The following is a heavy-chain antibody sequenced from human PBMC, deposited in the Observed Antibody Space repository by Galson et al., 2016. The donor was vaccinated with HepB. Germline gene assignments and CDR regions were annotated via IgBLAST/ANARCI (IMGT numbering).Heavy chain of an antibody. CDR1: GFTFNNYW. CDR3: ARDGTPTTGTYGYYYGIDV. CDR2: IKEDGSEK. Sequence: CAASGFTFNNYWMTWVRQAPGEGLEWVANIKEDGSEKYYVDSVKGRFTISRDNSKNTVFLQMNSLRADNTAVYYCARDGTPTTGTYGYYYGIDVWGQGTTVTVSS. D-gene: IGHD1-1*01. J-gene: IGHJ6*02. V-gene: IGHV3-7*01.